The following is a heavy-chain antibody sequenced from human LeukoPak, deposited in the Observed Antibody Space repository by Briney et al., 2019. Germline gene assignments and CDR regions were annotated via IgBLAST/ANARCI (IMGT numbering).Heavy chain of an antibody. CDR2: INGRGDYT. Sequence: GGSLRLSCAASGFTFSNYPMNWVRQTPGKGLEWVSAINGRGDYTEYADSVRGRFTVSRDNSQDTLYLQMHSLGVDDTAVYYCANTLARTAMSYWGQGTLVTVSS. D-gene: IGHD5-18*01. CDR1: GFTFSNYP. V-gene: IGHV3-23*01. J-gene: IGHJ4*02. CDR3: ANTLARTAMSY.